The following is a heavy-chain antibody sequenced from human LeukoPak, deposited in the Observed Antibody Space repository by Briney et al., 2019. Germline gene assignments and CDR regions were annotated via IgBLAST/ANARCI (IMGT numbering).Heavy chain of an antibody. D-gene: IGHD3-16*02. CDR3: ARAAYYDYVWGSYPLLY. J-gene: IGHJ4*02. CDR1: GFTFSGSA. V-gene: IGHV3-74*01. Sequence: PGGSLRLSCAASGFTFSGSAMHWVRQAPGKGLVWVSRINSDGSSTSYADSVKGRFTISRDNAKNSLYLQMNSLRAEDTAVYYCARAAYYDYVWGSYPLLYWGQGTLVTVSS. CDR2: INSDGSST.